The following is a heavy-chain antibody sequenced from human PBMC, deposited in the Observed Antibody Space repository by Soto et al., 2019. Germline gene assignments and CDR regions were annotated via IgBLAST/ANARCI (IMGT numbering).Heavy chain of an antibody. CDR1: GYTFTSYG. D-gene: IGHD2-15*01. J-gene: IGHJ4*02. V-gene: IGHV1-18*01. CDR2: ISAYNGNT. Sequence: GASVKVSCKASGYTFTSYGISWVRQAPGQGLEWMGWISAYNGNTNYAQKLQGRVTMTTDTSTSTAYMELRSLRSDDTAVYYCARSGCSGCSCYSYYFDFWGQGTLVTVSS. CDR3: ARSGCSGCSCYSYYFDF.